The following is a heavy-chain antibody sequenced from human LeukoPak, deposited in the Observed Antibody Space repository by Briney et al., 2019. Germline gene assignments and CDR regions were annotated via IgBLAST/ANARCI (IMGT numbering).Heavy chain of an antibody. CDR2: IYYSGST. J-gene: IGHJ3*02. CDR3: ARVGDSSGYYLPTDAFDI. Sequence: SETLSLTCPVSGGSISSGGYYWSWIRQHPGKGLEWIGYIYYSGSTYYNPSLKSRVTISVDTSKNQFSLKLSSVTAADTAVYYCARVGDSSGYYLPTDAFDIWGQGTMVTVSS. CDR1: GGSISSGGYY. D-gene: IGHD3-22*01. V-gene: IGHV4-31*03.